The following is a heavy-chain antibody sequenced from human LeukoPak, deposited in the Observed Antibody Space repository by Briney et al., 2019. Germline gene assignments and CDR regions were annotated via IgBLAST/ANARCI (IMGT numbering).Heavy chain of an antibody. CDR2: ISYSGST. J-gene: IGHJ6*02. CDR3: AREGYCSGGSCGGMDV. D-gene: IGHD2-15*01. Sequence: SETLSLTCTVSGGSVSRDNYSWSWIRQPPGKGLEWIGYISYSGSTNYNPSLKSRVTISVDTSKNQFSLKLRSVTAADTAVYYCAREGYCSGGSCGGMDVWGQGTTVTVSS. CDR1: GGSVSRDNYS. V-gene: IGHV4-61*01.